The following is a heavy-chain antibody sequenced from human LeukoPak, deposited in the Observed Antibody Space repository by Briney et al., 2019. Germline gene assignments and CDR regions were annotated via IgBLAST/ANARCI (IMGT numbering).Heavy chain of an antibody. V-gene: IGHV1-24*01. CDR3: ATVASYQLPTMSYYYYGMDV. CDR1: GYTLTELS. CDR2: FDPEDGET. D-gene: IGHD2-2*01. Sequence: ASVTVSCKVSGYTLTELSMHWVRQAPGKGLEWMGGFDPEDGETIYAQKFQGRVTMTEDTSTDTAYMELSSLRSEDTAVYYCATVASYQLPTMSYYYYGMDVWGQGTTVTVSS. J-gene: IGHJ6*02.